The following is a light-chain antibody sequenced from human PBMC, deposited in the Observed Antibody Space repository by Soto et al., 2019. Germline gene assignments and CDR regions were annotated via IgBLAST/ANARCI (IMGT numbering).Light chain of an antibody. CDR3: LKDYNYPWK. CDR2: GAS. V-gene: IGKV1-6*01. J-gene: IGKJ1*01. Sequence: AIQMTHSPSSLSASILYIVTITFRSSQGIRIDLGWYQQKPGKAPKLLIYGASSLQNGVPSRFSGSGSGTDFTLTISSLQPEDFATYYCLKDYNYPWKFGQGTKVDIK. CDR1: QGIRID.